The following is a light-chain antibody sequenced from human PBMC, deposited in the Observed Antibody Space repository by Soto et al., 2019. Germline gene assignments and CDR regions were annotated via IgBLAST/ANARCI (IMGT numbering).Light chain of an antibody. V-gene: IGLV2-23*02. CDR1: SSDVGSYNL. CDR2: KVS. Sequence: QSALTQPASVSGSPGQSITISCTGTSSDVGSYNLVSWYQQHPGKAPKLMIYKVSKRPSGVSNRFSGSKSANTASLPISGLQAEDEADYYCCSYAGSSTPNGVFGGGTKLTVL. J-gene: IGLJ3*02. CDR3: CSYAGSSTPNGV.